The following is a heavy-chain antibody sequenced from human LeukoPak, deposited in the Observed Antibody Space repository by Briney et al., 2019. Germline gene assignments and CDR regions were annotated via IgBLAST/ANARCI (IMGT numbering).Heavy chain of an antibody. CDR2: INAGNGKT. J-gene: IGHJ4*02. CDR1: GYIFTDYA. V-gene: IGHV1-3*01. D-gene: IGHD4-17*01. Sequence: ASVKVSCKASGYIFTDYAIQWVRQAPGQGLEWMGWINAGNGKTKYSQKFQGRVTITRDTSASTAYMELSGLRSDDTAVYYCARARWTSTVTTYYIDFWGQGTLVTVSS. CDR3: ARARWTSTVTTYYIDF.